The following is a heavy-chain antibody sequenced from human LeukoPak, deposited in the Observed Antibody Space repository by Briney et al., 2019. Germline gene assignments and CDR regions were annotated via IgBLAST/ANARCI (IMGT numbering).Heavy chain of an antibody. CDR3: ARDLMVRGSKNWFDP. CDR2: IYTSGST. J-gene: IGHJ5*02. Sequence: SQTLSLTCTVSGGSISSYYWSWIRQPAGKGLEWIGRIYTSGSTNYNPSLKSRVTMSVDTSKNQFSLKLSSVTAADTAVYYCARDLMVRGSKNWFDPWGQGTLVTVSS. CDR1: GGSISSYY. V-gene: IGHV4-4*07. D-gene: IGHD3-10*01.